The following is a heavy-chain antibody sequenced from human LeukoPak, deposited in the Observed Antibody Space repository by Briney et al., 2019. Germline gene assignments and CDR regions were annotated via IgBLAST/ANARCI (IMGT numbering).Heavy chain of an antibody. Sequence: GGSLRLSCAVSGFIVNTYYMSWVRQAPGKGLEWVSIIYSDGSTYYADSVKGRFTISRDTSKNTLYMQMNSLRAEDTAVYYCAKVVNSGYYYYLDYWGQGTLVTVSS. J-gene: IGHJ4*02. CDR3: AKVVNSGYYYYLDY. V-gene: IGHV3-53*01. CDR2: IYSDGST. CDR1: GFIVNTYY. D-gene: IGHD3-3*01.